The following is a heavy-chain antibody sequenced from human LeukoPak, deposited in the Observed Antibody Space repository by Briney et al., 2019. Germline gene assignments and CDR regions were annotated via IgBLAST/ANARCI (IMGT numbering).Heavy chain of an antibody. Sequence: GGSLRLSCVASGLTLSDAWMGWVRQAPGKGPEWVGRIKSKSDGGATDYAAPVKGSFTISRDDSKTSLYLQMDSLRTEDTAVYYCARDSDGMSVWGLGTTVTVSS. CDR2: IKSKSDGGAT. V-gene: IGHV3-15*01. CDR1: GLTLSDAW. CDR3: ARDSDGMSV. J-gene: IGHJ6*02.